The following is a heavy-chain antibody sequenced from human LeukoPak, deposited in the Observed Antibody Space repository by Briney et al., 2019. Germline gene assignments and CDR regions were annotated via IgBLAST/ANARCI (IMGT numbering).Heavy chain of an antibody. Sequence: GGSLRLSCAASGFTFSNYYMHWVRQAPGKGLEWVAVVHHDGSERYYADSVKGRFTISRDNSKNTLYLQMNSLRAEDTAVYYCAKASSAAAGTWYFDYWGQGTLVTVSS. D-gene: IGHD6-13*01. V-gene: IGHV3-30*02. J-gene: IGHJ4*02. CDR3: AKASSAAAGTWYFDY. CDR2: VHHDGSER. CDR1: GFTFSNYY.